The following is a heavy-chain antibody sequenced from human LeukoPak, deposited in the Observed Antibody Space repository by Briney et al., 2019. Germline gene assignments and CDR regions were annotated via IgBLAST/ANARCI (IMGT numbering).Heavy chain of an antibody. CDR3: ARGTYYYDSSGYGSHDY. CDR2: MNPNSGNT. V-gene: IGHV1-8*01. Sequence: ASVKVSCRASGYTFTSYDINWVRQATGQGLEWMGWMNPNSGNTGYAQKFQGRVTMTRNTSISTAYMELSSLRSEDTAVYYCARGTYYYDSSGYGSHDYWGQGTLVTVSS. D-gene: IGHD3-22*01. J-gene: IGHJ4*02. CDR1: GYTFTSYD.